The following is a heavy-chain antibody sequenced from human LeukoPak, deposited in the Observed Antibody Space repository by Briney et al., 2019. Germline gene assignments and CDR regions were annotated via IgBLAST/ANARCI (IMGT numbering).Heavy chain of an antibody. J-gene: IGHJ5*02. CDR3: ARDRGDNWFDP. Sequence: EAPVKVSCTASGGTFSSYAISWVRQAPGQGLEWMGGIIPIFGTANYAQKFQGRVTITADKSTSTAYMELSSLRSEDTAVYYCARDRGDNWFDPWAREPWSPSPQ. CDR1: GGTFSSYA. D-gene: IGHD3-10*01. V-gene: IGHV1-69*06. CDR2: IIPIFGTA.